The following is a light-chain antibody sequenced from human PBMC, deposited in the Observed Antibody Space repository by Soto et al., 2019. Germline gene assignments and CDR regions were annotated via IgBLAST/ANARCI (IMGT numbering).Light chain of an antibody. V-gene: IGKV1-5*01. CDR3: QQYKSYST. CDR2: DAS. Sequence: DIQLTQSPSTLSASVGGRVPLTCRASQSLNTRLAWYQQRPGKAPKLLIYDASTLESGVPSRFSGGGSGTEFTLTINNLQPDDLATYICQQYKSYSTFGRGTKVDIK. J-gene: IGKJ1*01. CDR1: QSLNTR.